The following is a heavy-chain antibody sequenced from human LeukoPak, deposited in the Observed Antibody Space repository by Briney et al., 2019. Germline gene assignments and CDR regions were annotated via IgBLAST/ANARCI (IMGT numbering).Heavy chain of an antibody. V-gene: IGHV3-23*01. J-gene: IGHJ4*02. CDR1: GFTFSSYA. CDR2: TSGGGGNT. CDR3: AKYVFSYGSGSYLAH. D-gene: IGHD3-10*01. Sequence: GGSLRLSCAASGFTFSSYAMSWVRQAPGKGLEWISSTSGGGGNTYYADSVKGRFTISRGSSKNTLYLQMNSLRAEDTAIYYCAKYVFSYGSGSYLAHWGQGTQVTVSS.